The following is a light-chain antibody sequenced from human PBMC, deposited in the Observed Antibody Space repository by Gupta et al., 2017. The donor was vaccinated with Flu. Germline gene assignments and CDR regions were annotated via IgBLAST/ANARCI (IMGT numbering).Light chain of an antibody. V-gene: IGKV2-30*01. J-gene: IGKJ1*01. CDR2: RAS. Sequence: AVLTQSPPSLPVTLGQPASISCRSSESIVDSDGDSYVSWFQQRPGQSPRRLIYRASNRDPGVPDRISGSGSGTDFTLNISRLEAEDFGVYYCKQSNSAPWTFGQGTKVEIK. CDR1: ESIVDSDGDSY. CDR3: KQSNSAPWT.